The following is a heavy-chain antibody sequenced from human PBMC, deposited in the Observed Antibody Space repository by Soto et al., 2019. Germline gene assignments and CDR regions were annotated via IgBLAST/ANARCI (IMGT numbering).Heavy chain of an antibody. CDR3: ARVRSGWGIDY. CDR1: GGSISSGGYS. D-gene: IGHD6-19*01. Sequence: QLQLQESGSGLVKPSQTLSLTCAVSGGSISSGGYSWSWIRQPPGKGLEYIGYIYHSGSTYYNPSLKSRVTIAVDRSKNQFSLKLSSVTAADTAVYYCARVRSGWGIDYWGQGTLVTVSS. CDR2: IYHSGST. V-gene: IGHV4-30-2*01. J-gene: IGHJ4*02.